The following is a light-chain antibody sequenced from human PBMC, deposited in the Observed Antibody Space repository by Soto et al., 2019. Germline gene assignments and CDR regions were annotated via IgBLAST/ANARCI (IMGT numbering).Light chain of an antibody. Sequence: DIQMTQSPSSLSASVADRVTITCRASQTVSIYLNWYQQQPGKAPKLLIYTASNLQSGVPSRFSGSGSGTDFTLTISSLQPEDFATYFCQQSYSTPRTFGQGTKVDIK. CDR1: QTVSIY. CDR3: QQSYSTPRT. CDR2: TAS. V-gene: IGKV1-39*01. J-gene: IGKJ2*01.